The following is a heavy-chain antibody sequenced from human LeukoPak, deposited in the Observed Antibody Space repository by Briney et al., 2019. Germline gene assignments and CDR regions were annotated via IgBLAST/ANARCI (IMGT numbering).Heavy chain of an antibody. CDR3: TRGVDSSAYL. Sequence: GESLKISCKGSGYSFTSYWIDWVRQMPGKGLEWMGRVDPSDSYTNYSPSFQGHVTISADKSISTAHLQWRSLKASDTAMYYCTRGVDSSAYLWGQGTLVTVSS. J-gene: IGHJ4*02. CDR1: GYSFTSYW. V-gene: IGHV5-10-1*01. D-gene: IGHD3-22*01. CDR2: VDPSDSYT.